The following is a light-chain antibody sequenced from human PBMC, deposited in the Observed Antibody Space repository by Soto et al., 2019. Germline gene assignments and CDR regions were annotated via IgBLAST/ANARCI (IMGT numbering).Light chain of an antibody. CDR1: VSDIQIYDF. CDR2: QVN. Sequence: QSVLTQPASVSGSPGQSVTISCTGTVSDIQIYDFVSWYQHQPSKAPTVILFQVNQRPSGVSNRFSGSKSGNTASLTISGLQPEDEGDYYCCAYAGRYTLLFGGGTKLTVL. V-gene: IGLV2-23*02. J-gene: IGLJ2*01. CDR3: CAYAGRYTLL.